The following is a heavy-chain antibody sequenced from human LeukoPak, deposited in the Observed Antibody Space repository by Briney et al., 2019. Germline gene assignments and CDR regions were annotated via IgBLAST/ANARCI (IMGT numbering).Heavy chain of an antibody. D-gene: IGHD2-15*01. CDR1: GFIFHDFA. CDR3: VKSGGYYYMDA. Sequence: SGGSLRLSCAASGFIFHDFAMHWVRQAPGKGLEWVSTISWNSDIILYADSVKGRFTISRDNDRDSPYMEVKSLRPEDTALYFCVKSGGYYYMDAWGKGTTVIVSS. CDR2: ISWNSDII. J-gene: IGHJ6*03. V-gene: IGHV3-9*01.